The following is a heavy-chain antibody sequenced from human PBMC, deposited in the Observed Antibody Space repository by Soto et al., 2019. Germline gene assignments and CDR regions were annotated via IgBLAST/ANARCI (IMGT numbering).Heavy chain of an antibody. J-gene: IGHJ6*02. CDR2: TYYRSKWYN. CDR1: GDSVSNISAS. Sequence: SPTLSLTCGISGDSVSNISASCNWIRQSPSRGLEWLGRTYYRSKWYNDYAVSVKSRITINPDTSKNQFSLQLNSVTPEDTAVYYCARELYYYGSGRGYYYYGMDVWGQGTTVTVSS. D-gene: IGHD3-10*01. CDR3: ARELYYYGSGRGYYYYGMDV. V-gene: IGHV6-1*01.